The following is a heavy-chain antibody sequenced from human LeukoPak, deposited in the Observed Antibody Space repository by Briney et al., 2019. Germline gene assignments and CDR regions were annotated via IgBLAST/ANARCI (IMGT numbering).Heavy chain of an antibody. CDR3: AITMVRGVTPLGY. Sequence: PGGSLRLSCAASGFTFSSYGMSWVRQAPGKGLEWVSAISGSGGSTYYADSVKGRFTISRDNSKNTLYLQMNSLRAEDTAVYYCAITMVRGVTPLGYWGQGTLVTVSS. CDR1: GFTFSSYG. D-gene: IGHD3-10*01. CDR2: ISGSGGST. V-gene: IGHV3-23*01. J-gene: IGHJ4*02.